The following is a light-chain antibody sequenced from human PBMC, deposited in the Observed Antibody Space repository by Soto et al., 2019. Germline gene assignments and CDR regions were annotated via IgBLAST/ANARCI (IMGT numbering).Light chain of an antibody. Sequence: QSVLTQPPSVSAAPGQKVTISCSGSSSNIGNNYVSWYQQLPGTAPKLLIYDNNKRPSGIPDRFSGSKSGTSATLGITGLQTGDEADYYCGTWDSSLNVGVFGGGTQLNVL. CDR1: SSNIGNNY. V-gene: IGLV1-51*01. CDR2: DNN. CDR3: GTWDSSLNVGV. J-gene: IGLJ2*01.